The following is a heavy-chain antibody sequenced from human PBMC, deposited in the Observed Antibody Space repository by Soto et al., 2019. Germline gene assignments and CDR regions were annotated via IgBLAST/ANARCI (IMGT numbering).Heavy chain of an antibody. CDR1: GYTLTTYG. Sequence: QVHLVQSGAEVKKPGASVKVSCKASGYTLTTYGMSWVRQAPGQGLEWMGWISTYNGNTNYAQKLQGRVTMTRDTSTSTAYMELRNLRSDDTAVYCCARFLYGTGSPDFWGQSTLVTVSS. D-gene: IGHD3-10*01. J-gene: IGHJ4*02. CDR3: ARFLYGTGSPDF. V-gene: IGHV1-18*01. CDR2: ISTYNGNT.